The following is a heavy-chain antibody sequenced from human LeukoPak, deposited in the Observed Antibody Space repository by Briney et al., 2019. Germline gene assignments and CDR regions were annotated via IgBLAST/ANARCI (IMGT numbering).Heavy chain of an antibody. J-gene: IGHJ5*02. CDR2: ISGSGGST. V-gene: IGHV3-23*01. Sequence: GGSLRLSCAASGFTFSSYAMSWVRQAPGKGLEWVSAISGSGGSTYYADSVKGRFTISRDNAKNSLYLQMNSLRAEDTAVYYCASYSDFWSGYNWFDPWGQGTLVTVSS. D-gene: IGHD3-3*01. CDR1: GFTFSSYA. CDR3: ASYSDFWSGYNWFDP.